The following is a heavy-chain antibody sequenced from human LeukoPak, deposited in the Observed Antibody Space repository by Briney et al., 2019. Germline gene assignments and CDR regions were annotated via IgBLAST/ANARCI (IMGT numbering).Heavy chain of an antibody. CDR2: INTNTGNP. CDR3: ARGDILTGYYYYYYYGMDV. CDR1: GYTFTSYA. Sequence: GASVKVSCKASGYTFTSYAMNWVRQAPGQGLEWMGWINTNTGNPTYAQGFTGRFVFSLDTSVSTAYLQISSLKAEDTAVYYCARGDILTGYYYYYYYGMDVWGQGTTVTVSS. V-gene: IGHV7-4-1*02. J-gene: IGHJ6*02. D-gene: IGHD3-9*01.